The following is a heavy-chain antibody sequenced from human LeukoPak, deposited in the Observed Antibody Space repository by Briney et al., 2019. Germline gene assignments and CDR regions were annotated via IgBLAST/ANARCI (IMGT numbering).Heavy chain of an antibody. D-gene: IGHD6-13*01. CDR3: ARAISSSWYNAFDI. Sequence: PSETLSLTCAVSGGSISSSNWWSWVRQPPGKGLEWIGEIYHSGSTNYNPSLKSRVTISVDKSKNQFSLKLSSVTAADTAVYYCARAISSSWYNAFDIWGQGTMVTVSS. CDR1: GGSISSSNW. V-gene: IGHV4-4*02. CDR2: IYHSGST. J-gene: IGHJ3*02.